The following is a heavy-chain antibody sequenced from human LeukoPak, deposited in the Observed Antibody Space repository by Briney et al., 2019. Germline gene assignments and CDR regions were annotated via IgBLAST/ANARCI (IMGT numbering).Heavy chain of an antibody. CDR3: ARANFLYCSSSTCLFDY. J-gene: IGHJ4*02. CDR1: GYTFTDYY. CDR2: INPNDGDT. D-gene: IGHD2-2*01. V-gene: IGHV1-2*06. Sequence: ASVKVSCKASGYTFTDYYMHWVRQAPGQGFEWMGRINPNDGDTNYAQKFQGRVTMTRDTSISTAHMEVSRLRSDDTAVYYCARANFLYCSSSTCLFDYGGRETLFTVS.